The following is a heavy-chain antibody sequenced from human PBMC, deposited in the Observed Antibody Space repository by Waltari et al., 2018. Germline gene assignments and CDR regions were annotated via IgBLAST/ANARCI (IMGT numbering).Heavy chain of an antibody. J-gene: IGHJ4*02. V-gene: IGHV3-53*01. D-gene: IGHD6-25*01. CDR3: AREQRTYYFDY. CDR2: LYTSDGT. CDR1: GFTVSSSH. Sequence: EVQLVESGGGLIQPGGSLRLSCAASGFTVSSSHMSWVRQAPGKGLEVVSVLYTSDGTYYADSVRGRFTISRDNAKNTLYLQMNSLRAEDTALYYCAREQRTYYFDYWGQGTLVTVSS.